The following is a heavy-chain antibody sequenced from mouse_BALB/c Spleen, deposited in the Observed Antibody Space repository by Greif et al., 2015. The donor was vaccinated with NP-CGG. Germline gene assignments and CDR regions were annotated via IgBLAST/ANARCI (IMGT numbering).Heavy chain of an antibody. CDR2: IFPGTGTT. CDR1: GYTFTSYW. V-gene: IGHV1S132*01. Sequence: VQLQQSGAELVKPGASVKLSCKTSGYTFTSYWIQWVKQRPGQGLGWIGEIFPGTGTTYYNEKFKGKATPTIDTSSSTAYMQLSSLTSEDSAVYFCARDVLLLRSSYYAMDYWGQGTSVTVSS. CDR3: ARDVLLLRSSYYAMDY. D-gene: IGHD1-1*01. J-gene: IGHJ4*01.